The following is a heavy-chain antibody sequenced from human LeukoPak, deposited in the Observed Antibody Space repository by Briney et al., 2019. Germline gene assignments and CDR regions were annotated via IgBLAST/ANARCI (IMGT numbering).Heavy chain of an antibody. D-gene: IGHD3-22*01. CDR1: GFTFSSYA. J-gene: IGHJ6*02. CDR2: ISGSGGST. V-gene: IGHV3-23*01. Sequence: GGSLRLSCAASGFTFSSYAMSWVRQAPGKGLEWVSAISGSGGSTYYADSVKGRFTISRDNSKNTLYLQMNSLKAEDTAVYYCATFSTYYYDGSGPESPPLEYYYGMDVWGQGTTVTVSS. CDR3: ATFSTYYYDGSGPESPPLEYYYGMDV.